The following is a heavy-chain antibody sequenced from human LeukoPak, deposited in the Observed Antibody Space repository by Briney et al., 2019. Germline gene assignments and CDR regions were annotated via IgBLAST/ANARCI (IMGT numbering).Heavy chain of an antibody. D-gene: IGHD3-3*01. CDR1: GGTFSSYA. Sequence: ASVKVSCKASGGTFSSYAISWVRQAPGQGLEWMGGIIPIFGTANYAQKFQGRVTITADESTSTAYMELSSLRSEGTAVYYCARGQYYDFWSEYYFDYWGRGTLVTVSS. J-gene: IGHJ4*02. CDR3: ARGQYYDFWSEYYFDY. V-gene: IGHV1-69*13. CDR2: IIPIFGTA.